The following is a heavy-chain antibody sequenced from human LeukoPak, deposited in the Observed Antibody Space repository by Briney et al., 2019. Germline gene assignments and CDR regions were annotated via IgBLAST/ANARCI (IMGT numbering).Heavy chain of an antibody. CDR2: ISGSGGST. D-gene: IGHD3-22*01. J-gene: IGHJ3*02. Sequence: GGSLRLSCAASEFTFSSYAMSWVRQAPGKGLEWVSAISGSGGSTYYADSVKGRFTISRDNSKNTLYLQMNSLRAEDTAVYYCANNYDSSGYFDGTDAFDIWGQGTMVTVSS. CDR3: ANNYDSSGYFDGTDAFDI. CDR1: EFTFSSYA. V-gene: IGHV3-23*01.